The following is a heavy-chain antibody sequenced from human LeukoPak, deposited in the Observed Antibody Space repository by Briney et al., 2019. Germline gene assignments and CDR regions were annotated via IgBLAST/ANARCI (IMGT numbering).Heavy chain of an antibody. CDR3: AREAVHYGSGSHDY. D-gene: IGHD3-10*01. J-gene: IGHJ4*02. CDR2: MHSSGST. Sequence: SETLSLTCTVSGGSISSYYWSWIRQPAGKGLEWIGRMHSSGSTNYNPSIKSRVTMSLDTSKNQFSLKVDSVTAADTAMYYCAREAVHYGSGSHDYWGQGTLVGVSS. CDR1: GGSISSYY. V-gene: IGHV4-4*07.